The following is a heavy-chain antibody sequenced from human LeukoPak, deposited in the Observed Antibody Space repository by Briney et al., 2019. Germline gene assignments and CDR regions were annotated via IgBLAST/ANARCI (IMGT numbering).Heavy chain of an antibody. V-gene: IGHV4-59*01. CDR3: ARAAGGNPDY. CDR2: IYYSGST. J-gene: IGHJ4*02. CDR1: NGSISSYY. Sequence: SETLSLTCTVSNGSISSYYWSWIRQPPGKGLEWIGYIYYSGSTNYNPSLKSRVTISVDTSKNQFSLKLSSVTAADTAVYYCARAAGGNPDYWGQGTLVTVSS. D-gene: IGHD4-23*01.